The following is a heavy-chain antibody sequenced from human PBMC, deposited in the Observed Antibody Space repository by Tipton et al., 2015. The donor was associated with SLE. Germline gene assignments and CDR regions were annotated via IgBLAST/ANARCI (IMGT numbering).Heavy chain of an antibody. CDR2: VYYSGST. CDR1: GDSLTSEC. Sequence: TLSLTCKVSGDSLTSECWGWIRQTPAKGLEWIGYVYYSGSTNYNPSLKSRVTISMDPSKNQFSLKLNSVTAADTAVYYCARFRDEYYYYAMDVWGQGTTVTVSS. J-gene: IGHJ6*02. CDR3: ARFRDEYYYYAMDV. V-gene: IGHV4-59*08.